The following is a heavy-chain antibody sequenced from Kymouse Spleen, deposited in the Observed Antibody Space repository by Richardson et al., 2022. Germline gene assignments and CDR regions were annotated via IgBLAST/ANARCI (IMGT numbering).Heavy chain of an antibody. CDR2: IYYSGST. CDR3: ARVGCTNGVCIYGMDV. Sequence: QVQLQESGPGLVKPSQTLSLTCTVSGGSISSGGYYWSWIRQHPGKGLEWIGYIYYSGSTYYNPSLKSRVTISVDTSKNQFSLKLSSVTAADTAVYYCARVGCTNGVCIYGMDVWGQGTTVTVSS. D-gene: IGHD2-8*01. V-gene: IGHV4-31*03. J-gene: IGHJ6*02. CDR1: GGSISSGGYY.